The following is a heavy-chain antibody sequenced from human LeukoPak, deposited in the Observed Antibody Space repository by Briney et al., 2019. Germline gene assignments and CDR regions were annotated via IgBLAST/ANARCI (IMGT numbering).Heavy chain of an antibody. Sequence: SETLSLTCTVSGGSISSYYWSWIRQPPGKGLEWIGYIYYSGSTNCNPSPKSRVTISVDTSKNQFSLKLSSVTAADTAVYYCARTYSSGLDCWGQGTLVTVSS. CDR3: ARTYSSGLDC. CDR1: GGSISSYY. CDR2: IYYSGST. J-gene: IGHJ4*02. V-gene: IGHV4-59*08. D-gene: IGHD6-19*01.